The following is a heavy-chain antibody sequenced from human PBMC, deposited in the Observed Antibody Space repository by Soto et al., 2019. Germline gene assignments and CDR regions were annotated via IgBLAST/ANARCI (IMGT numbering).Heavy chain of an antibody. V-gene: IGHV3-30-3*01. J-gene: IGHJ4*02. CDR1: GFTFSSYA. CDR2: ISYDGSNK. CDR3: ARPKGSGWFEGGY. Sequence: QVQLVESGGGVVQPGRSLRLSCAASGFTFSSYAMHWVRQAPGKGLEWVAVISYDGSNKYYADSVKGRFTISRDNSKNTLYLQMHSLRAEDTAVYYCARPKGSGWFEGGYWGQGTLVTVSS. D-gene: IGHD6-19*01.